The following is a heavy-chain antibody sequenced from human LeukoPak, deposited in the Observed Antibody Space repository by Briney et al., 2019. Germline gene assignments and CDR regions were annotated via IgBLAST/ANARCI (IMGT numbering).Heavy chain of an antibody. J-gene: IGHJ5*01. V-gene: IGHV3-23*01. CDR3: AREKFDS. CDR2: ISGSGGDT. CDR1: GFTFNNYA. Sequence: GGSLRLSCAASGFTFNNYAMNWVRQAPGKGLEWVSTISGSGGDTYYADSAKGRFTISRDNSGNIISLQMNNLTTEDTATYYCAREKFDSWGQGALVTVSP.